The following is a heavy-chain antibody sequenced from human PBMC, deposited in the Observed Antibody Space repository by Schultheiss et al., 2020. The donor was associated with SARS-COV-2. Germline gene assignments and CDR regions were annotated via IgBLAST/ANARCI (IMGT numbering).Heavy chain of an antibody. D-gene: IGHD3-3*01. Sequence: GGSLRLSCAASGFTFSNAWMNWVRQAPGKGLEWVSVIYSGGSTYYVDSVKGRFTISRDNSKNTLYLQMNSLRAEDTAVYYCARGYYDFWSGYSTPHGFDPWGQGTLVTVSS. CDR1: GFTFSNAW. V-gene: IGHV3-66*01. J-gene: IGHJ5*02. CDR2: IYSGGST. CDR3: ARGYYDFWSGYSTPHGFDP.